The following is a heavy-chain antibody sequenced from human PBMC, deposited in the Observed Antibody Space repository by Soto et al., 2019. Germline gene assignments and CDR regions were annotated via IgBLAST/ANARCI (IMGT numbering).Heavy chain of an antibody. Sequence: SETLSLTCTVSGGSISSYYWSWIRQPPGKGLEWIGYIYYSGSTNYNPSLKSRVTISVDTSKNQFSLKLSSVTAADTAVYYCARVGYSYGAKWFDPGGQGTLVPVSS. D-gene: IGHD5-18*01. V-gene: IGHV4-59*01. CDR3: ARVGYSYGAKWFDP. CDR1: GGSISSYY. J-gene: IGHJ5*02. CDR2: IYYSGST.